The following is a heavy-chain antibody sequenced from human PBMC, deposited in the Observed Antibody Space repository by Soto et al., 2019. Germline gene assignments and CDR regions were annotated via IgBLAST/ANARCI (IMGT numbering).Heavy chain of an antibody. J-gene: IGHJ4*02. Sequence: GGSLRLSCAASGFTFSSYSMNWVRQAPGKGLEWVSSISSSSSYIYYADSLKGRFTISRDNAKNSLYLQMNSLRAEDTAVYYCARPLFDYDFWSGYSDPFDYWGQGTLVTVSS. CDR1: GFTFSSYS. D-gene: IGHD3-3*01. CDR3: ARPLFDYDFWSGYSDPFDY. CDR2: ISSSSSYI. V-gene: IGHV3-21*01.